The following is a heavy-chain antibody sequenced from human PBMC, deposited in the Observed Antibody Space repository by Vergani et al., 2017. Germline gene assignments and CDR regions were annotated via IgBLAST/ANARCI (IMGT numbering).Heavy chain of an antibody. CDR1: GFSLSNARMG. CDR3: ARIRPTVEMATIPLFDY. D-gene: IGHD5-24*01. J-gene: IGHJ4*02. Sequence: QVTLKESGPALVKPTQTLTLTCTVSGFSLSNARMGVSWIRQPPGKALEWLAHIFSNDEKSYSTSLKSRLTISKDTSKSQVVLTMTNMDPVDTATYYCARIRPTVEMATIPLFDYWGQGTLVTVSS. V-gene: IGHV2-26*01. CDR2: IFSNDEK.